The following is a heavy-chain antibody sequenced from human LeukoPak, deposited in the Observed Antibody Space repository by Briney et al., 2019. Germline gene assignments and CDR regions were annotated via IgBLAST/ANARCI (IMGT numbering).Heavy chain of an antibody. CDR2: INARGDT. D-gene: IGHD2-2*01. V-gene: IGHV4-34*01. Sequence: PSETLSLTCAVYGWSFNDYYWNWIRQPPGKGLEWIGEINARGDTNYNPSLKSRVTISVDTSKKQFSLRLTSMIAADTALYYCARGKVPAARVNNWSAPWGQETLVT. CDR1: GWSFNDYY. CDR3: ARGKVPAARVNNWSAP. J-gene: IGHJ5*02.